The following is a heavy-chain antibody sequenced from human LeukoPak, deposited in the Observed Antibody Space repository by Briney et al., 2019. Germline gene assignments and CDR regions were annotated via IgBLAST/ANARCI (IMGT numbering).Heavy chain of an antibody. V-gene: IGHV3-33*08. CDR2: IYYDGSQT. D-gene: IGHD3-3*01. CDR3: ARNFIWYFDY. J-gene: IGHJ2*01. CDR1: GFSLSFSG. Sequence: PGGSLRLSCGASGFSLSFSGMNWVRQAPGKGLEWVALIYYDGSQTHYSDSVKGRFTISRDNSKNTVDLQMNSLRVEDTAVYYCARNFIWYFDYWGRGSPVTVSS.